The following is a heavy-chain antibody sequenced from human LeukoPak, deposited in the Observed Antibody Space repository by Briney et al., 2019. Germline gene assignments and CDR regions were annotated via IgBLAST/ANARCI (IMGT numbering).Heavy chain of an antibody. CDR2: ISYDGSNK. V-gene: IGHV3-30*18. D-gene: IGHD4-17*01. J-gene: IGHJ4*02. Sequence: GGSLRLSCAASGFTFSSYGMHWVRQAPGKGLEWVAVISYDGSNKYHADSVKGRFTISRDNSNNTLYLQMNGLRAEDTAVYYCAKDKGNFGDYYYFGHWGQGTLVTVSS. CDR1: GFTFSSYG. CDR3: AKDKGNFGDYYYFGH.